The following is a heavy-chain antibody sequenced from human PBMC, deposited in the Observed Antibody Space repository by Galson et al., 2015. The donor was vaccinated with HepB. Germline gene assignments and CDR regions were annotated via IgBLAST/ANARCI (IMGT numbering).Heavy chain of an antibody. Sequence: SLRLSCAASGFAFNTYTMTWVRQAPGKGLEWVASISSGGDYTLYADSVKGRFTISRDNAKNSLYLQMISLTVEDTAVYYCAKKRSPSGAPAPNWFAPGGQGALVTVSS. CDR2: ISSGGDYT. J-gene: IGHJ5*02. V-gene: IGHV3-21*01. CDR3: AKKRSPSGAPAPNWFAP. CDR1: GFAFNTYT. D-gene: IGHD3-3*01.